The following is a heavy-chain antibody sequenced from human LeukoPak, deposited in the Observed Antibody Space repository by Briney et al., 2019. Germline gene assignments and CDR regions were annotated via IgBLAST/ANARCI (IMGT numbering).Heavy chain of an antibody. CDR1: GYTFTSYG. V-gene: IGHV1-18*01. CDR2: ISTYNGNT. CDR3: ARRLLWFGETENDY. Sequence: ASVKVSCKASGYTFTSYGISWVRQAPGQGLEWMGWISTYNGNTNYAQKLQGRVTMTTDTSTSTAYMELRSLRSDDTAVYYCARRLLWFGETENDYWGQGTLVTVSS. J-gene: IGHJ4*02. D-gene: IGHD3-10*01.